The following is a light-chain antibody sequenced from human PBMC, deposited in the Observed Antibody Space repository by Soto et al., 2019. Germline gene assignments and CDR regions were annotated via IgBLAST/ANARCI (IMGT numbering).Light chain of an antibody. J-gene: IGKJ1*01. CDR3: QQYNSYPWT. V-gene: IGKV1-5*01. CDR1: QSVSSW. CDR2: DAS. Sequence: DIQMTQSPSTLSPSVGDRVIITCRASQSVSSWLAWYQQKPGKAPKLLIYDASSLESGVPSSFSGSGSGTEFTLTISSLQPDDFATYYCQQYNSYPWTFGQGTKVEIK.